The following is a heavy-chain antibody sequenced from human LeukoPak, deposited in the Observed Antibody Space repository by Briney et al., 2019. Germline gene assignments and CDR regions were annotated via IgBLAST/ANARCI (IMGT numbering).Heavy chain of an antibody. V-gene: IGHV3-74*01. D-gene: IGHD6-6*01. J-gene: IGHJ4*02. CDR3: VGTIASRGSEY. CDR1: GFTFTNYW. Sequence: GGSLRLSCAASGFTFTNYWIHWVRQAPGMGLVWVSRLPPDELGIIYADSVKGRFTVSRDNAKNTVYLQMNNLRVDDTAMYYCVGTIASRGSEYWGQGALVTVSS. CDR2: LPPDELGI.